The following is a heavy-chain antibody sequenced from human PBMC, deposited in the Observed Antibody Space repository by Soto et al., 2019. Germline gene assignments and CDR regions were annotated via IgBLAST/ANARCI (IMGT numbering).Heavy chain of an antibody. CDR3: ARLHHRGVDY. Sequence: GGSLRLSCAASGFTFSSYSMNWVRQAPGKGLEWVSYISSSSSTIYYADSVKGRFTISRDNAKNSLYLQMNSLRAEDTAVYYCARLHHRGVDYWGQGTLVTVSS. J-gene: IGHJ4*02. V-gene: IGHV3-48*01. CDR1: GFTFSSYS. CDR2: ISSSSSTI. D-gene: IGHD1-26*01.